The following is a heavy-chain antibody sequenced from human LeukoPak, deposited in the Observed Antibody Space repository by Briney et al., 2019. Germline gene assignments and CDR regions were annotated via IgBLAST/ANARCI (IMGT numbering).Heavy chain of an antibody. CDR1: GGTFSSYA. CDR3: ARQHCSSTSCYNYWYFDL. D-gene: IGHD2-2*01. J-gene: IGHJ2*01. Sequence: ASVKVSCKASGGTFSSYAISWVRQAPRQGLEWMGRIIPIFGIANYAQKFQGRVTITADKSTSTAYMELSSLRSEDTAVYYCARQHCSSTSCYNYWYFDLWGRGTLVTVSS. CDR2: IIPIFGIA. V-gene: IGHV1-69*04.